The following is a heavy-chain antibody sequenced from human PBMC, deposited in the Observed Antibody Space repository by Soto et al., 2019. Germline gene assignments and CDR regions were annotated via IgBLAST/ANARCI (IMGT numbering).Heavy chain of an antibody. D-gene: IGHD6-19*01. CDR3: AKVGVGWYATIDY. V-gene: IGHV3-23*01. Sequence: PGGSLSLSCAASGFTFSSYAMSWVRQAPGKGLEWVSVISGSGGSTYYADSVKGRFTISRDNSKNTLYLQMNSLRAEDTAVYYCAKVGVGWYATIDYWGRGTLVTVSS. CDR2: ISGSGGST. J-gene: IGHJ4*02. CDR1: GFTFSSYA.